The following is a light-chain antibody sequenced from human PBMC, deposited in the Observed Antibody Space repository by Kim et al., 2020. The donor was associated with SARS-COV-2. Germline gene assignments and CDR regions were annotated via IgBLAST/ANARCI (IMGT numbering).Light chain of an antibody. V-gene: IGKV1-39*01. CDR3: QQSYNTPRT. Sequence: DIQMTQSPSSLSASVEDRVTITCRASQSVDNFLNWYQHKPGEAPKLLIYAASILFSGVPSRFRGSGSVTNFTLTISSLQPEDFATYYCQQSYNTPRTFGQGTKVDIK. J-gene: IGKJ1*01. CDR2: AAS. CDR1: QSVDNF.